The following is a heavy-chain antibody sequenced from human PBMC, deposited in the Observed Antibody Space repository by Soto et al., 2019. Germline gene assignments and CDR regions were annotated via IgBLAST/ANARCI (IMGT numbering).Heavy chain of an antibody. V-gene: IGHV1-69*01. Sequence: QVQLVQSGAEVKKPGSSVKVSCKASGGTFSSYAISWVRQAPGHVLEWMGGIIPIFGTANYAQKCQGRVTITAYESTSTASMELSSRRSEDTAVYYCARTLAMGYYDSSGYYSHWGQGTLVTVSS. CDR2: IIPIFGTA. D-gene: IGHD3-22*01. CDR3: ARTLAMGYYDSSGYYSH. CDR1: GGTFSSYA. J-gene: IGHJ1*01.